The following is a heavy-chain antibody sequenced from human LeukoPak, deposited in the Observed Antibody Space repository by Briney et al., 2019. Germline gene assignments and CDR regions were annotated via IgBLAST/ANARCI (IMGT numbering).Heavy chain of an antibody. J-gene: IGHJ4*02. CDR2: IYSGGRT. CDR3: ARGTSRGYYDFDY. V-gene: IGHV3-53*01. CDR1: GFTVSSNY. Sequence: GGSLRISCAASGFTVSSNYMSWVRQAPGKGLEWVSIIYSGGRTYYADSVKGRFTISRDNSKNTLYLQMSSLRAEDTAMYYCARGTSRGYYDFDYWGQGTLVTVSS. D-gene: IGHD3-16*01.